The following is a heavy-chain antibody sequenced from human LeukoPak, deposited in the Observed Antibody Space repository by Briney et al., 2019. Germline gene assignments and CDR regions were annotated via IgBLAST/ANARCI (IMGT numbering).Heavy chain of an antibody. CDR2: ISAYNGDT. CDR1: GYTFLSYG. J-gene: IGHJ4*02. Sequence: ASVKVSCTPSGYTFLSYGISWVRQAPGQGLEWMGWISAYNGDTNYAQKLQGRVTMTTDTSTSTAYMELRSLRSDDTAVYYCAREYGYYLDYWGQGTLVTVSS. V-gene: IGHV1-18*01. CDR3: AREYGYYLDY. D-gene: IGHD2-15*01.